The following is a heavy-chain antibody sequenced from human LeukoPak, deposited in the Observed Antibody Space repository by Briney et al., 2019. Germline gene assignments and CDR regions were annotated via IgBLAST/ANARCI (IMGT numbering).Heavy chain of an antibody. CDR1: GYTFTGYY. CDR3: ARDLAPYSSSWCDAWCAFDI. D-gene: IGHD6-13*01. J-gene: IGHJ3*02. Sequence: GASVKVSCKASGYTFTGYYMHWVRQAPGQGLEWMGWINPNSGGTNYAQKFQGRVTMTRDTSISTAYMELSRLRSDDTAVYYCARDLAPYSSSWCDAWCAFDIWGQGTMVTVSS. V-gene: IGHV1-2*02. CDR2: INPNSGGT.